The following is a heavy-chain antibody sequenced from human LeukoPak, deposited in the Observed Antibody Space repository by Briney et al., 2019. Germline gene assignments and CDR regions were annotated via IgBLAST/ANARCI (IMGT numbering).Heavy chain of an antibody. CDR2: IDPNGGT. CDR1: GGSFSGYH. J-gene: IGHJ4*02. CDR3: GKGQEVRWPPPIY. Sequence: SETLSLTCAVYGGSFSGYHWTWIRQPPGKGLVWIGEIDPNGGTNYKPSLKNRVTMSLGTSNKHYSLQFSSVTAADAAVYYWGKGQEVRWPPPIYWGQGTLVTVPS. D-gene: IGHD4-23*01. V-gene: IGHV4-34*01.